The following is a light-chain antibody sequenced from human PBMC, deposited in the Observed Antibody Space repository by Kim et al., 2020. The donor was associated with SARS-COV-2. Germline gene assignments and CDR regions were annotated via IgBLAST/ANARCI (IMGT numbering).Light chain of an antibody. J-gene: IGKJ2*01. V-gene: IGKV3-15*01. CDR1: QVSSN. CDR2: GAS. Sequence: EIVMTQSPATLSVSPGERVTLSCRASQVSSNLAWYQQKPGQAPRLLIYGASIRATGIPLRFSGSGSGTEFTLTISSLQSEDFAVYYCQQYIKWPLTFGQGTKLEI. CDR3: QQYIKWPLT.